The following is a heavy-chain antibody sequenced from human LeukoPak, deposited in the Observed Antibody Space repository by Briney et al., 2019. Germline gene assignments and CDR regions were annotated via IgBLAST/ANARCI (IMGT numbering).Heavy chain of an antibody. CDR2: IIPIFRTA. D-gene: IGHD3-22*01. V-gene: IGHV1-69*13. Sequence: SVKVSCKASGYTFTSYAISWVRQAPGQGLEWMGGIIPIFRTANYAQKFQGRVTITADESTSTAYMELSRLRSEDTAVYYCARALRYYSDSSGYAFDYWGQGTLVTVSS. CDR3: ARALRYYSDSSGYAFDY. J-gene: IGHJ4*02. CDR1: GYTFTSYA.